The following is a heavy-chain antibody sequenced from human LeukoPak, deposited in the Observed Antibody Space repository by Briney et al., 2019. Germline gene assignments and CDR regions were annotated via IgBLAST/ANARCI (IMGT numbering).Heavy chain of an antibody. CDR3: ARERVGVGAKSRFDY. D-gene: IGHD1-26*01. V-gene: IGHV3-7*05. J-gene: IGHJ4*02. Sequence: PGGSLRLSCAASGFTFSSFWMSWVRQAPGKGLEWVANIKQDGSEKYFVDSVKGRFTISRDNTKNSLYLQMNSLRAEDTAVYYCARERVGVGAKSRFDYWGQGTLVTVSS. CDR2: IKQDGSEK. CDR1: GFTFSSFW.